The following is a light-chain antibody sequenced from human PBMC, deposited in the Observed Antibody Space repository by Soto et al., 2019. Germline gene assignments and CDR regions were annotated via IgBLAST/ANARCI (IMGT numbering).Light chain of an antibody. CDR2: GAS. CDR1: QSVSSSY. V-gene: IGKV3-20*01. J-gene: IGKJ1*01. Sequence: EIVFTQSPGTLSLSPGERATLSCRAGQSVSSSYLAWYQQNPGQAPRLLVYGASSRDTGVPDGFSGSGSGTDFTFTISRLEPEDFAVYNCQQYGTSPGSFGQGTKV. CDR3: QQYGTSPGS.